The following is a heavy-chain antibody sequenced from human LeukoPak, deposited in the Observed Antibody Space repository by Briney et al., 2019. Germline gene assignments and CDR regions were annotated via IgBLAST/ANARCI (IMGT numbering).Heavy chain of an antibody. Sequence: SETLSLTCAVSGGSISSSNWWSWVRQPPGKGLEWIGEIYHSGSTNYNPSLKSRVTISVDKSKNQFSLKLSSVTAADTAVYYCARGIWKSGGDFDYWGQGTLVTVSS. D-gene: IGHD2-21*01. CDR1: GGSISSSNW. CDR2: IYHSGST. J-gene: IGHJ4*02. V-gene: IGHV4-4*02. CDR3: ARGIWKSGGDFDY.